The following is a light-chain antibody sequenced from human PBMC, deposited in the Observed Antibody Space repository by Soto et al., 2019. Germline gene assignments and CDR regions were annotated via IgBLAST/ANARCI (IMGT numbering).Light chain of an antibody. CDR3: QRYNGAST. V-gene: IGKV1-27*01. Sequence: DIQMTQSPSSLSASVGDRVTITCRASQGISNFLAWYQQRPGQVPKLLIYAASTLQSGVPSRFSASGSGTDFTLTISSLQPEDVATYYWQRYNGASTFGQGTKVEIK. CDR1: QGISNF. CDR2: AAS. J-gene: IGKJ1*01.